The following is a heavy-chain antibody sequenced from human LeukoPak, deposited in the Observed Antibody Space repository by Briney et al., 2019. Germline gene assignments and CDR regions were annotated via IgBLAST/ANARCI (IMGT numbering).Heavy chain of an antibody. Sequence: PSETLSLTCAVYGGSFSGYYWSWIRQPPGKGLEWTGEINHSGSTNYNPSLKSRVTISVDTSKNQFSLKLSSVTAADTAVYYCAGVGRKNYYDSSGYHAFDIWGQGTMVTVS. CDR1: GGSFSGYY. J-gene: IGHJ3*02. CDR2: INHSGST. V-gene: IGHV4-34*01. CDR3: AGVGRKNYYDSSGYHAFDI. D-gene: IGHD3-22*01.